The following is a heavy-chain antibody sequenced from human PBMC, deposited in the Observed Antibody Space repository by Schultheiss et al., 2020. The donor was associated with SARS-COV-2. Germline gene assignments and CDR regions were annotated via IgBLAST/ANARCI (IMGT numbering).Heavy chain of an antibody. D-gene: IGHD6-13*01. CDR1: GFTFSSYA. CDR2: ISSNGGST. J-gene: IGHJ6*02. Sequence: GGSLRLSCAASGFTFSSYAMHWVRQAPGKGLEYVSAISSNGGSTYYANSVKGRFTISRDNAKNSLYLQMNSLRAEDTAVYYCAREGYSSSWLDYYYYGMDVWGQGTTVTVSS. CDR3: AREGYSSSWLDYYYYGMDV. V-gene: IGHV3-64*01.